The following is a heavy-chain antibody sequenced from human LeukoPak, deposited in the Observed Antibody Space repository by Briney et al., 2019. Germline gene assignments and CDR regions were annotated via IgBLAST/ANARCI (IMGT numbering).Heavy chain of an antibody. CDR3: ARDLSTIFGVVTGVDY. V-gene: IGHV1-18*01. Sequence: ASVKVSCKASGYTFTSYGISWVRQAPGQGLEWMGWISAYNGNTNYAQKLQGRVTMTTDTSTSTAYMELRSLRSDDTAVYYCARDLSTIFGVVTGVDYWGQGTLVTVSS. CDR2: ISAYNGNT. CDR1: GYTFTSYG. J-gene: IGHJ4*02. D-gene: IGHD3-3*01.